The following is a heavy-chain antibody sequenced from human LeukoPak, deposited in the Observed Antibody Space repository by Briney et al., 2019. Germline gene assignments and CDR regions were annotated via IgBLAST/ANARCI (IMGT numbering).Heavy chain of an antibody. CDR3: ARMYYYGSGSYGLSPPIWFDP. CDR2: IYYSGST. V-gene: IGHV4-30-4*01. CDR1: GGSISSGDYY. Sequence: SETLSLTCTVSGGSISSGDYYWSWIRQPPGKGLEWIGYIYYSGSTYYNPSLKSRVTISVDTSKNQFSLKLSSVTAADTAVCYCARMYYYGSGSYGLSPPIWFDPWGQGTLVTVSS. J-gene: IGHJ5*02. D-gene: IGHD3-10*01.